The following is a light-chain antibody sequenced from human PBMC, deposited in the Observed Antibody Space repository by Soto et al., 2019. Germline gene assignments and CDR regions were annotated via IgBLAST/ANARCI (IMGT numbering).Light chain of an antibody. CDR3: QQYGSSFT. CDR1: QSVSSAY. CDR2: GAF. V-gene: IGKV3-20*01. Sequence: EIVLTQSPGTLSLSPGERATLSCRASQSVSSAYLAWYQQKPGQAPRLLIYGAFSRATGIPDRFSGYGSGTDFTLTITRLEPEDFAVYYCQQYGSSFTFGQGTKVDIK. J-gene: IGKJ2*01.